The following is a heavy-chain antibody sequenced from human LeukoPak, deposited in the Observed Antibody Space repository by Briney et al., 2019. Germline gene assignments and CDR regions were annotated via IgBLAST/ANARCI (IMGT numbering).Heavy chain of an antibody. CDR2: IRYDGSDR. D-gene: IGHD3-22*01. CDR1: GFTFGSYG. CDR3: ARDNWGDGGYYRTLDY. Sequence: PGGSLRLSCAASGFTFGSYGIYWVRQAPGKGLEWVAGIRYDGSDRSYADPVKGRFTISRDNSKNTVDLQMNSLRAEDTAVYYCARDNWGDGGYYRTLDYWGQGTLATVSS. J-gene: IGHJ4*02. V-gene: IGHV3-33*01.